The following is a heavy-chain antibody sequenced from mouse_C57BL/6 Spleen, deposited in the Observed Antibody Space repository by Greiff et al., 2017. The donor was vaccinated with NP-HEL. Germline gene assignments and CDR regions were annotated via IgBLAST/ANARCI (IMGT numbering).Heavy chain of an antibody. Sequence: EVKLVESGGGLVKPGGSLKLSCAASGFTFSSYAMSWVRQTPEKRLAWVATISDGGSYTYYPDNVKGRFTISRDNAKNNLYLQMSHLKSEDTAMYYCARDRSGSSYDFDYWGQGTTLTVSS. CDR3: ARDRSGSSYDFDY. J-gene: IGHJ2*01. D-gene: IGHD1-1*01. CDR2: ISDGGSYT. V-gene: IGHV5-4*01. CDR1: GFTFSSYA.